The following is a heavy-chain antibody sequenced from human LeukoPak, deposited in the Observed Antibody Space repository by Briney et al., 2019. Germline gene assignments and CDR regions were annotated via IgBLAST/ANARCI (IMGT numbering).Heavy chain of an antibody. J-gene: IGHJ3*02. CDR1: GGSISSYY. V-gene: IGHV4-59*01. D-gene: IGHD3-16*01. Sequence: SETLSLTCTVSGGSISSYYRSWIRQPPGKGLEWIGYIYYSGSTNYNPSLKSRVTISVDTSKNQFSLKLSSVTAADTAVYYCARVMTATDAFDIWGQGTMVTVSS. CDR3: ARVMTATDAFDI. CDR2: IYYSGST.